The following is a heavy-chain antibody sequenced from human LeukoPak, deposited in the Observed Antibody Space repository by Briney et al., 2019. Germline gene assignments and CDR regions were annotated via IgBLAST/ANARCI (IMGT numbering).Heavy chain of an antibody. CDR2: INKAGSEK. CDR3: AKDSVSQNGIFDPFDL. CDR1: GFTFSSYW. J-gene: IGHJ3*01. V-gene: IGHV3-7*01. D-gene: IGHD2-15*01. Sequence: PSGGSLRLSCAASGFTFSSYWMTWVRQAPGKGLEWVANINKAGSEKYYVDSVKGRFTISRDNAKNSLYLQMNSLRAEDTAVYYCAKDSVSQNGIFDPFDLWGQGTLVTVSS.